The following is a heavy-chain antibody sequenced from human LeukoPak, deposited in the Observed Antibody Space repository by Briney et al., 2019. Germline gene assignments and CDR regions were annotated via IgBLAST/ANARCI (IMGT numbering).Heavy chain of an antibody. CDR3: ARHEPYIAAAGPPDY. J-gene: IGHJ4*02. Sequence: GESLQISCKGSGYSFTSYWIGWVRQMPGKGLEWMGIIYPGDSDTRYSPSFQGQVTISADKSISTAYLQWSSLKASDTAMYYCARHEPYIAAAGPPDYWGQGTLVTVSS. CDR2: IYPGDSDT. CDR1: GYSFTSYW. V-gene: IGHV5-51*01. D-gene: IGHD6-13*01.